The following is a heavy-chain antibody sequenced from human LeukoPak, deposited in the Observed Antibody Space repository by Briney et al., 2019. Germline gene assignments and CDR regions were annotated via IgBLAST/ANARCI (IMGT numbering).Heavy chain of an antibody. Sequence: GSLRLSCAASGFTFSSYSMSWVRQAPGKGLEWVSAISGSGGSTYYADSVKGRFTISRDNSKNTLYLQMNSLRAEDTAVYYCARDPDYYDSSGSFYWGQGTLVTVSS. CDR2: ISGSGGST. D-gene: IGHD3-22*01. CDR3: ARDPDYYDSSGSFY. CDR1: GFTFSSYS. J-gene: IGHJ4*02. V-gene: IGHV3-23*01.